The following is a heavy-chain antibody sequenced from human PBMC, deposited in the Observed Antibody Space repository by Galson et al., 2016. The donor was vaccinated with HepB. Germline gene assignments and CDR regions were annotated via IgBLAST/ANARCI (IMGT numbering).Heavy chain of an antibody. CDR1: GGSINYYY. CDR3: ARTGDILEYNWFDP. D-gene: IGHD3-3*01. Sequence: SETLSLTCTVSGGSINYYYWSWLRQPPGKGLEWIGYSYYNGGNTNFSPSLKSRVTISVDTSKNQFPLKLSSVTAADSAVYYCARTGDILEYNWFDPWGQGILVTVSS. CDR2: SYYNGGNT. J-gene: IGHJ5*02. V-gene: IGHV4-59*01.